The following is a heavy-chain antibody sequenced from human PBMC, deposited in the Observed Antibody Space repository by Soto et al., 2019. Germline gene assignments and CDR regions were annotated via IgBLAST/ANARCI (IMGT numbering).Heavy chain of an antibody. CDR3: GPDTLDY. CDR1: GFMFSSHG. Sequence: QVQLVESGGGVVQPGRSLRLSCAVSGFMFSSHGMHWIRQAPGKGLEWVAVIWYDGSNKYYADSVKGRFIISRDNSKNTLYLQMNSLRVEDTAVYYCGPDTLDYWGQGTLVTVSS. V-gene: IGHV3-33*01. J-gene: IGHJ4*02. CDR2: IWYDGSNK.